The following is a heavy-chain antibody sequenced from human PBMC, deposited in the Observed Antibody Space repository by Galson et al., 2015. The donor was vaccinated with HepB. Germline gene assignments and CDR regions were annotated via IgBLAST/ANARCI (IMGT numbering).Heavy chain of an antibody. Sequence: TLSLTCAVPGGSISSGGYSWSWIRQPPGKGLEWIGYIYHSGSTYYNPSLKSRVTISVDRSKNQFSLKLSSVTAADTAVYYCARYSSSRTIFDYWGQGTLVTVSS. V-gene: IGHV4-30-2*01. CDR3: ARYSSSRTIFDY. CDR1: GGSISSGGYS. CDR2: IYHSGST. D-gene: IGHD6-6*01. J-gene: IGHJ4*02.